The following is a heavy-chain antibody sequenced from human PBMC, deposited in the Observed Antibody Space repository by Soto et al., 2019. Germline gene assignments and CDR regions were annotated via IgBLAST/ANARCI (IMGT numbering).Heavy chain of an antibody. D-gene: IGHD1-26*01. CDR1: GGSISSGGYY. CDR2: IYYSGST. CDR3: ARDGRVEGWFDP. V-gene: IGHV4-31*01. J-gene: IGHJ5*02. Sequence: QVQLQESGPGLVKPSQTLSLTCTVSGGSISSGGYYWSWILQHPGKGLEWIGYIYYSGSTYYNRSHKSQVTISVDTSKNQFSLKLSSVTAADTAVYYCARDGRVEGWFDPWGQGTLVTVSS.